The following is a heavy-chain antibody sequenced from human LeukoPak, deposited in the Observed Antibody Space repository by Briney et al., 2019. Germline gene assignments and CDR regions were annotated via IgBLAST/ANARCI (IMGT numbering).Heavy chain of an antibody. V-gene: IGHV3-9*01. D-gene: IGHD3-10*01. CDR2: ISWNSGSI. Sequence: GGSLRLSCAASGFTFDDYAMHWVRQAPGKGLEWVSGISWNSGSIGYADSVEGRFTISRDNAKNSLYLQMNSLRAEDTALYYCAKDIDTYLVFDPWGQGTLVTVSS. CDR3: AKDIDTYLVFDP. J-gene: IGHJ5*02. CDR1: GFTFDDYA.